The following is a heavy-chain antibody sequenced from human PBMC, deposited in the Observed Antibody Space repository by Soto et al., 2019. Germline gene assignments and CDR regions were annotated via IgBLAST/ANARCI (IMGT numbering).Heavy chain of an antibody. Sequence: GASVKVSCKASGGTFSKFGISWVRQVPGQGLEWMGGIIPTFRTPNYAQKFQGRVTITADDSSSTAYMELGSLKSEDTAVYYCARHYVDIVASVTNWFDPWGQGTLVTVSS. D-gene: IGHD5-12*01. CDR1: GGTFSKFG. V-gene: IGHV1-69*13. J-gene: IGHJ5*02. CDR3: ARHYVDIVASVTNWFDP. CDR2: IIPTFRTP.